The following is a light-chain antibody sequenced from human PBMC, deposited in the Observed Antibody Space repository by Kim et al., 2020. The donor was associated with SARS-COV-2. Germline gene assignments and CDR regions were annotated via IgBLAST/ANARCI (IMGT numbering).Light chain of an antibody. V-gene: IGKV1-17*01. J-gene: IGKJ5*01. CDR2: GAS. CDR3: LQHRTYPIT. CDR1: HDIGNA. Sequence: ASLGDRVTITCRASHDIGNALGWYQQNPGRAPKRLIYGASTLQSGVPSRFSGSGSETEFTLTINSLQPEDFATYFCLQHRTYPITFGQGTRLEI.